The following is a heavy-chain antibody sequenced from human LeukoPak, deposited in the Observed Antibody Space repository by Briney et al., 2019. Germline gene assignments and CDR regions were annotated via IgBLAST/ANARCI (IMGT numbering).Heavy chain of an antibody. CDR1: GDSLYY. Sequence: SETLSLTCTVSGDSLYYWGWIRQPPGKGLEWIGSVYSTGHTNYNLSLKSRVTMSIDTSKNQLSLKLTSVTAADTAVYYCARHATYDILTGYSDDAFDIWGQGTMVTVSS. CDR2: VYSTGHT. CDR3: ARHATYDILTGYSDDAFDI. V-gene: IGHV4-39*01. J-gene: IGHJ3*02. D-gene: IGHD3-9*01.